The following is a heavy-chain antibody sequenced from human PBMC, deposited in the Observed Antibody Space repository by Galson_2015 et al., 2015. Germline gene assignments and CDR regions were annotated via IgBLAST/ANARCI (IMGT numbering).Heavy chain of an antibody. J-gene: IGHJ4*02. Sequence: LRLSCAFSGFTFTDYSFNWVRQGPGKGLEWLAVLSFDENIEYYADSVKGRFTISRDNSKNTLYLQMNSLRAEDTAVYYCAKLGGIAAAGKTSGGLDYWGQGTLVTVSS. CDR2: LSFDENIE. CDR1: GFTFTDYS. D-gene: IGHD6-13*01. CDR3: AKLGGIAAAGKTSGGLDY. V-gene: IGHV3-30-3*02.